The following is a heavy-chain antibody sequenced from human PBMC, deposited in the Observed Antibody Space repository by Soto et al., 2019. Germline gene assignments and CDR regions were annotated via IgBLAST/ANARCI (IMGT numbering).Heavy chain of an antibody. CDR1: GGSFSGYY. D-gene: IGHD3-16*02. CDR2: INPSGST. J-gene: IGHJ5*02. CDR3: AGTFGGVIVPANWFDP. V-gene: IGHV4-34*01. Sequence: QVQLQQWGAGLFKPSETLSLTCAVYGGSFSGYYWSWIRQPPGKGLEWIGEINPSGSTNYNPSRKSRVTTSVDTSKYQLSLKLSSVSAADTAVYYCAGTFGGVIVPANWFDPWGQGTLVTVSS.